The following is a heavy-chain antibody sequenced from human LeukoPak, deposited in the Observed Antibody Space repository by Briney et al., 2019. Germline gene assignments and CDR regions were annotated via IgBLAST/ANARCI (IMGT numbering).Heavy chain of an antibody. V-gene: IGHV4-34*01. CDR1: GGSFSGYY. CDR3: ARDRGIGFDY. Sequence: PSETLSLTCAVYGGSFSGYYWSWIRQPLGKGLEWIGEINHSGSTNYNPSLKSRVTISVDTSKNQFSLKLSSVTAADTAVYYCARDRGIGFDYWGQGTLVTVSS. J-gene: IGHJ4*02. D-gene: IGHD3-16*01. CDR2: INHSGST.